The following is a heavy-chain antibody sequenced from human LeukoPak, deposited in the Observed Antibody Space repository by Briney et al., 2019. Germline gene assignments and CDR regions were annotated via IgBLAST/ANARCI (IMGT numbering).Heavy chain of an antibody. Sequence: ASVKVSCKASGYTFTSYDINWVRQATGQGLEWMGWMNPNSGNTGYAQKFQGRVTMTRNTSISTAYMELSSLRSEDTAVYYCATRDYYDSSGYYLPGYWGQGTLVTVSS. J-gene: IGHJ4*02. CDR1: GYTFTSYD. D-gene: IGHD3-22*01. V-gene: IGHV1-8*01. CDR3: ATRDYYDSSGYYLPGY. CDR2: MNPNSGNT.